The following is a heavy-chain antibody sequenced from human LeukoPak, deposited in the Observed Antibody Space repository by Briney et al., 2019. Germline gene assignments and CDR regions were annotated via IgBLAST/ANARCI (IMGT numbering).Heavy chain of an antibody. J-gene: IGHJ3*02. Sequence: PGGSLRLSCAASGFTFSSYAMSWVRQAAGKGLEWVSAISGSGGSTYYADSVKGRFTISRDNSKNTLYLQMNSLRAEDTAVYYCAKSIDYVDAFDIWGQGTMVTVSS. CDR1: GFTFSSYA. CDR3: AKSIDYVDAFDI. V-gene: IGHV3-23*01. D-gene: IGHD4-17*01. CDR2: ISGSGGST.